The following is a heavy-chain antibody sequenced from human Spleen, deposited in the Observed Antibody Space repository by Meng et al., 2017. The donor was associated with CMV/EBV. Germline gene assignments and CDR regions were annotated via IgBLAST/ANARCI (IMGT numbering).Heavy chain of an antibody. CDR3: AKDLKEEWLSYAMDV. D-gene: IGHD3-3*01. V-gene: IGHV3-23*03. CDR2: IYTGGSST. J-gene: IGHJ6*02. CDR1: GFTFSSYV. Sequence: GESLKISCAASGFTFSSYVMNWVRQAPGKGLEWVSVIYTGGSSTHYAESVRGRFTISRDNSKNTLYLQMNSLSAEDTAVYYCAKDLKEEWLSYAMDVWGQGTTVTVSS.